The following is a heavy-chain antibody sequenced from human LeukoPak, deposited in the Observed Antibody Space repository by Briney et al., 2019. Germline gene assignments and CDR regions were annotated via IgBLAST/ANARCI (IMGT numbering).Heavy chain of an antibody. CDR1: GYSISSGYY. D-gene: IGHD3-22*01. V-gene: IGHV4-38-2*02. Sequence: SETLSLTCTVSGYSISSGYYWGWIRQPPGKGLEWIGSIYHSGSTYYNPSLKSRVTISVDTSKNQFSLKLSSVTAADTAVYYCARVQDSSGYYLSYYYYYYMDVWGKGTTVTASS. CDR2: IYHSGST. CDR3: ARVQDSSGYYLSYYYYYYMDV. J-gene: IGHJ6*03.